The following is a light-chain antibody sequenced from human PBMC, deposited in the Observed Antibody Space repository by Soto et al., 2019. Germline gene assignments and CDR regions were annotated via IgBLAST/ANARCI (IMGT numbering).Light chain of an antibody. CDR2: EVT. V-gene: IGLV2-14*01. CDR3: SSYTSSSTLVV. J-gene: IGLJ1*01. Sequence: QSALTQPASVSGSPGQSITISCTGTSSDVGGYNYVSWYQQHPGKAPKLIISEVTNRPSGVSNRFSGSKSGNTASLTISGLQAEDEADFYCSSYTSSSTLVVFGTGTKPPS. CDR1: SSDVGGYNY.